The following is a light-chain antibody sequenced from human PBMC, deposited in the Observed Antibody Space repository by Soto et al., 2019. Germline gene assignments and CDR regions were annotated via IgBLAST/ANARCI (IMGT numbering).Light chain of an antibody. Sequence: EIVLTQSPATLSLSPGERATLSCRASQSVSSYFAWYQQKPGQAPRLLIYDASNKATGIPARFSGSGSGTDFTLTISSLYPEDFAVYYCQQRSNWPPTFGGGTKVEIK. V-gene: IGKV3-11*01. J-gene: IGKJ4*01. CDR3: QQRSNWPPT. CDR2: DAS. CDR1: QSVSSY.